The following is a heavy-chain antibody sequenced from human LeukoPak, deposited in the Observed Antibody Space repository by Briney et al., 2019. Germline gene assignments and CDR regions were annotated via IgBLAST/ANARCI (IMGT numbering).Heavy chain of an antibody. CDR2: IRYDGSNK. CDR3: ASPVGRYYDSSGYLNAFDI. D-gene: IGHD3-22*01. V-gene: IGHV3-30*02. J-gene: IGHJ3*02. Sequence: PGGSLRLSCAASGFTFSSYGMHWVRQAPGKGLEWVAFIRYDGSNKYYADSVKGRFTISRDNSKNTLYLQMNSLRAEDTAVYYCASPVGRYYDSSGYLNAFDIWGQGTMVTVSS. CDR1: GFTFSSYG.